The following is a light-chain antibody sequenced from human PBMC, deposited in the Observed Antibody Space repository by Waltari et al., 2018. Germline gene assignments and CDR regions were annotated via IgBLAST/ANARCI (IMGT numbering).Light chain of an antibody. Sequence: QSALTQPRSVSGSPGQSVTLSCTGTSSSVGGYNDCSCYPHHPGKAPKFMIYDVNKRPSGVPDRFSGSKSGNTASLTISGPQAEDEADYYCCSYAGSYTFVFGGGTKLTVL. J-gene: IGLJ2*01. CDR1: SSSVGGYND. CDR2: DVN. V-gene: IGLV2-11*01. CDR3: CSYAGSYTFV.